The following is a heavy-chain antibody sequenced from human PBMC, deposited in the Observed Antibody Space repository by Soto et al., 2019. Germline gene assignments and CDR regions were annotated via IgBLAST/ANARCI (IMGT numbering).Heavy chain of an antibody. Sequence: GASVKVSFKASGGTFSRYAISWVRQAPGQGLEWMGGIIPIFGTANYAQKFQGRVTITADESTSTAYMELSSLRSEDTAVYYCARAYYYDSSGYSAFDYWGQGTLVTVSS. D-gene: IGHD3-22*01. CDR2: IIPIFGTA. V-gene: IGHV1-69*13. CDR3: ARAYYYDSSGYSAFDY. CDR1: GGTFSRYA. J-gene: IGHJ4*02.